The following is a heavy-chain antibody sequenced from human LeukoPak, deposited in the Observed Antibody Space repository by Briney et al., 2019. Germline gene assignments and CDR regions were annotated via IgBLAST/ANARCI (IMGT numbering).Heavy chain of an antibody. J-gene: IGHJ4*02. V-gene: IGHV1-3*02. CDR3: ARAARGSYLFYY. Sequence: ASVKVSCKASGYTFTSYAMHWVRQAPGQRLEWMGWSNAGNGNTKYSQEFQGRVTITRDTSASTAYMELSSLRSEDMAVYYCARAARGSYLFYYWGQGTLVTVSS. CDR1: GYTFTSYA. CDR2: SNAGNGNT. D-gene: IGHD1-26*01.